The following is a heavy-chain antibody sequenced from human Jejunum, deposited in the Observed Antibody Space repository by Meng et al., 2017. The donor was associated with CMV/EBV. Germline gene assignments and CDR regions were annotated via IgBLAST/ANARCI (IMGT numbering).Heavy chain of an antibody. V-gene: IGHV3-30-3*01. CDR2: ISSDGITQ. Sequence: ASGITIRNYPIHWVRQAPGKGLEWLAFISSDGITQYQTDSLKGRFSLSKDNSENPVYLQMNSLRGEDTAVYYCARENDYRNYFDSWGQGTVVTVSS. CDR1: GITIRNYP. D-gene: IGHD4-11*01. CDR3: ARENDYRNYFDS. J-gene: IGHJ4*02.